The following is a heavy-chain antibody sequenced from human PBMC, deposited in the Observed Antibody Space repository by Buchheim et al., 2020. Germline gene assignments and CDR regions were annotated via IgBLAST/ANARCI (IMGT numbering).Heavy chain of an antibody. V-gene: IGHV4-59*01. Sequence: QVQLQESGPGLVKPSETLSLTCTVSGGSISSYYWSWIRQPPGKGLEWIGYIYYSGSTNYNPSLKSRVTISVDTSKNQFSLKLSSVTAADTAVYYCARGPGDWNYRSPYNYYYYYGMDVWDQGTT. CDR2: IYYSGST. CDR3: ARGPGDWNYRSPYNYYYYYGMDV. D-gene: IGHD1-7*01. CDR1: GGSISSYY. J-gene: IGHJ6*02.